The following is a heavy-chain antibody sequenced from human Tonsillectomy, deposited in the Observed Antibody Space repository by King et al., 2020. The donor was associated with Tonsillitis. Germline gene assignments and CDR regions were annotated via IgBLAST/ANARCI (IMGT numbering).Heavy chain of an antibody. V-gene: IGHV3-15*01. Sequence: VQLVESGGGLVKPGGSLRLSCAASGFTFNLAWMSWVRQAPGKGLEWVGRIKSKSEGGTTDYTAPVKGRFTISRDDSKNMLYLQMNSLKTEDTTVDYCTAESVESFDTWGQGTMVTVSS. CDR1: GFTFNLAW. CDR3: TAESVESFDT. J-gene: IGHJ3*02. CDR2: IKSKSEGGTT.